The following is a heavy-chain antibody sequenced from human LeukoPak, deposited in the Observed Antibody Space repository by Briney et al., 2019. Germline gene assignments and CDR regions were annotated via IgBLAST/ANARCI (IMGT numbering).Heavy chain of an antibody. V-gene: IGHV4-31*03. Sequence: SETLSLTCTVSGGSVNSGGYYWSWLRQHPTKGLEWLGYIYYSGSTYYNPSLRSRVNISADTSNNQFSLRLSSVTAADTAVYYCATGDRWKVLLAYWGQGSRVTVSS. CDR3: ATGDRWKVLLAY. D-gene: IGHD3-10*01. CDR1: GGSVNSGGYY. J-gene: IGHJ4*02. CDR2: IYYSGST.